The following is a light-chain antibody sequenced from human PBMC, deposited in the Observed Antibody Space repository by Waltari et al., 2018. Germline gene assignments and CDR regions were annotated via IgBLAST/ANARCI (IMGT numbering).Light chain of an antibody. CDR3: MQALQTPLT. V-gene: IGKV2-28*01. J-gene: IGKJ4*01. CDR1: QRLLHRNGYNY. CDR2: LGS. Sequence: DIVMTQSPLSLPVTPGEPASISCRSSQRLLHRNGYNYLDWYLQKSGQSPQLLMYLGSSRASGVPDRFSGSGSGTDFTLKISRVEAEDVGVYYCMQALQTPLTFGGGTKVEIK.